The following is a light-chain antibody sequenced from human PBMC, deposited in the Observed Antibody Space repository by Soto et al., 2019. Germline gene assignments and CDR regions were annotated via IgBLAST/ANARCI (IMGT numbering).Light chain of an antibody. J-gene: IGLJ3*02. V-gene: IGLV2-8*01. CDR3: SSYAGSNNWV. Sequence: QSALTQPPSASGSPGQSVTISCTGTSSDVGGYNYVSWYQQHPGKAPKLMISEVSKRPSGVPDRVSGSKSGNTASLTVSGLQAEDEADYYCSSYAGSNNWVFGGGTKVTVL. CDR2: EVS. CDR1: SSDVGGYNY.